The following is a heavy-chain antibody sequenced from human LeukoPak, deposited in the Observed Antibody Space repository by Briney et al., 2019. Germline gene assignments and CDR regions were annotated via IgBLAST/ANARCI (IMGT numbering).Heavy chain of an antibody. Sequence: ASVKVSCKASGYTFTGYYMRWVRQAPGQGLEWMGRINPNSGGTNYAQKFQGRVTMTRDTSISTAYMELSRLRSDDTAVYYCARDGGMVRGSHGPWGQGTLVTVSS. D-gene: IGHD3-10*01. CDR3: ARDGGMVRGSHGP. CDR1: GYTFTGYY. V-gene: IGHV1-2*06. CDR2: INPNSGGT. J-gene: IGHJ5*02.